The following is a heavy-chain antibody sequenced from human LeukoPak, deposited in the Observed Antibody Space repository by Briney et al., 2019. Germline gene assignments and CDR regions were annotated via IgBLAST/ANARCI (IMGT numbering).Heavy chain of an antibody. CDR1: GFTFTSYG. J-gene: IGHJ4*02. D-gene: IGHD6-13*01. Sequence: GGSLRLSCAASGFTFTSYGMHWVRQAPGKGLEWVAFIRADGTNKFYADSVKGRFTIARDNSKNTLYLQMDSLRTEDTAVYYCAKDLIAYSSSWSGTYFDYWGQGTLATVSS. V-gene: IGHV3-30*02. CDR2: IRADGTNK. CDR3: AKDLIAYSSSWSGTYFDY.